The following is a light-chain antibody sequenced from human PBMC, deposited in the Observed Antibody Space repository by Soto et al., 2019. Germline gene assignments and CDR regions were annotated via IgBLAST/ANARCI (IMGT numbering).Light chain of an antibody. Sequence: QAVVTQPPSVSGSPGQSVTISCTGTSSDVGSYNRLSWYQQPPGTAPKLIMYEVNTRPSGVPDRFSGSKSGSTASLTISGLQAEDEADYYCQSYDSSLSGVVFGGGTKLTVL. V-gene: IGLV2-18*02. CDR3: QSYDSSLSGVV. CDR1: SSDVGSYNR. J-gene: IGLJ2*01. CDR2: EVN.